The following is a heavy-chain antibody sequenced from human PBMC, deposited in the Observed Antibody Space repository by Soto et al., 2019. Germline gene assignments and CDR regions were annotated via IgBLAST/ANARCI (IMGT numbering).Heavy chain of an antibody. CDR3: ARHPTTVTTYYYGMDV. V-gene: IGHV5-10-1*01. D-gene: IGHD4-4*01. J-gene: IGHJ6*02. CDR1: GYSFTSYW. CDR2: TDPSDSYT. Sequence: LNISCKGSGYSFTSYWISWVRQMPGKGLEWMGRTDPSDSYTNYSPSFQGHVTISADKSISTAYLQWSSLKASDTAMYYCARHPTTVTTYYYGMDVWGQGTTVTVSS.